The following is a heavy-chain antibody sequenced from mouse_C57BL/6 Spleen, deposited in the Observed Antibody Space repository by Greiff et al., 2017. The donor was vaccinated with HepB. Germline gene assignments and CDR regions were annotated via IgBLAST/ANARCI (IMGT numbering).Heavy chain of an antibody. CDR3: ARSPPYYGSSHWYFDV. V-gene: IGHV1-55*01. D-gene: IGHD1-1*01. Sequence: QVQLKQPGAELVKPGASVKMSCKASGYTFTSYWITWVKQRPGQGLEWIGDIYPGSGSTNYNEKFKSKATLTVDTSSSTAYMQLSSLTSEDSAVYYCARSPPYYGSSHWYFDVWGTGTTVTVSS. J-gene: IGHJ1*03. CDR1: GYTFTSYW. CDR2: IYPGSGST.